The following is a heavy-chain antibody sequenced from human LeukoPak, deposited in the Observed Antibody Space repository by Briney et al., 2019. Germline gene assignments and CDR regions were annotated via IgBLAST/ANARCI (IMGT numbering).Heavy chain of an antibody. CDR1: GGSFSGYY. J-gene: IGHJ3*02. V-gene: IGHV4-31*11. CDR2: IYYSGST. D-gene: IGHD4-23*01. CDR3: ARDAGNYGGNSEAFDI. Sequence: SETLSLTCAVYGGSFSGYYWSWIRQHPGKGLEWIGYIYYSGSTYYNPSLKSRVTISVDTSKNQFSLKLSSVTAADTAVYYCARDAGNYGGNSEAFDIWGQGTMVTVSS.